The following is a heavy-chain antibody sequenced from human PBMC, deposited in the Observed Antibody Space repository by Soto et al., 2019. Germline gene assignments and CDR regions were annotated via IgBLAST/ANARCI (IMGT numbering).Heavy chain of an antibody. V-gene: IGHV2-5*02. CDR2: IYWDYDK. Sequence: QITLNESGPTRVKPTQTLMLTCTFSGFTLSTTGVGVAWIRQSPGKALEWLAFIYWDYDKRYSPSLRSRLTITKDTSRNQVVLIMTHMDPVDTASYFCAHRADLQGNWDGCYFDYWGLGSLVTVSS. CDR3: AHRADLQGNWDGCYFDY. J-gene: IGHJ4*02. CDR1: GFTLSTTGVG. D-gene: IGHD1-1*01.